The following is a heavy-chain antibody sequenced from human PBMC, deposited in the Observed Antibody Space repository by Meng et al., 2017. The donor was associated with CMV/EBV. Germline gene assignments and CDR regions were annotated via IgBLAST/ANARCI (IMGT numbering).Heavy chain of an antibody. D-gene: IGHD6-6*01. J-gene: IGHJ4*02. CDR1: GFTFSNAW. CDR3: ANEYSSSSGPERTDY. Sequence: GESLKISCAASGFTFSNAWMSWVRQAPGKGLEWVSVIYSGGSTYYADSVKGRFTISRDNSKNTLYLQMNSLRAEDTAVYYCANEYSSSSGPERTDYWGQGTLVTVSS. CDR2: IYSGGST. V-gene: IGHV3-66*02.